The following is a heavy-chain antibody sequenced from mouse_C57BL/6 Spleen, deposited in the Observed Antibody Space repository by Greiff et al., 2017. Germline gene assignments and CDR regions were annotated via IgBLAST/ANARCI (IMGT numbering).Heavy chain of an antibody. CDR2: INYDGSST. V-gene: IGHV5-16*01. D-gene: IGHD1-1*01. CDR3: AREGDYYGSLYFDY. J-gene: IGHJ2*01. Sequence: EVNVVESEGGLVQPGSSMKLSCTASGFTFSDYYMAWVRQVPEKGLEWVANINYDGSSTYYLDSLKSRFIISRDNAKNILYLQMSSLKSEDTATYYCAREGDYYGSLYFDYWGQGTTLTGSS. CDR1: GFTFSDYY.